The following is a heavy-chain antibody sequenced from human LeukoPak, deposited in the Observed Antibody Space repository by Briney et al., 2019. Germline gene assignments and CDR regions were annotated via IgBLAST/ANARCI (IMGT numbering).Heavy chain of an antibody. CDR1: GYTFTGYY. D-gene: IGHD3-16*01. CDR3: PRVRLGESGGFDP. Sequence: ASVKVSCKASGYTFTGYYMDWVRQAPGQGLEWMGWINPNSGGTNYAQKLHGRVTITRDTAISTAYMERTRLRSDDTAVYYCPRVRLGESGGFDPWGQGTLVTVSS. V-gene: IGHV1-2*02. J-gene: IGHJ5*02. CDR2: INPNSGGT.